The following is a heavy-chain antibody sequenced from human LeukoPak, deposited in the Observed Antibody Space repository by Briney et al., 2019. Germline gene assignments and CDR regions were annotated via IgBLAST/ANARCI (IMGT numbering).Heavy chain of an antibody. V-gene: IGHV4-34*01. CDR2: INHSGST. D-gene: IGHD2-2*01. Sequence: SETLSLTCDVYGGSFSGYYWSWIRQPPEKGLEWIGEINHSGSTNYNPSLKSRVTISVDTSKNQFSLKLSSVTAADTAVYYCASVRKGYCSSTSCYAKGYYYYMDVWGKGTTVTISS. J-gene: IGHJ6*03. CDR1: GGSFSGYY. CDR3: ASVRKGYCSSTSCYAKGYYYYMDV.